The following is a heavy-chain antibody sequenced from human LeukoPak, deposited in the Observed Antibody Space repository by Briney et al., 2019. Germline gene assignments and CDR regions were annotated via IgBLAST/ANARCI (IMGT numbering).Heavy chain of an antibody. CDR2: IKEDGSAQ. Sequence: GGSLRLSCAASGFTFNSYWMSWVRQAPGKGLEWVANIKEDGSAQYYVDSVKGRFTISRDNAQNSLNLQMNSLRAEDTAVYYCARGHFSSGYVFDYWGQGTLVTVSS. J-gene: IGHJ4*02. V-gene: IGHV3-7*01. CDR3: ARGHFSSGYVFDY. CDR1: GFTFNSYW. D-gene: IGHD3-22*01.